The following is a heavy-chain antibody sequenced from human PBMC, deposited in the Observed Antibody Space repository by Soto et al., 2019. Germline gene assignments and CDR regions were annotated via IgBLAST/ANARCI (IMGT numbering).Heavy chain of an antibody. D-gene: IGHD5-12*01. Sequence: QVQLQESGPGLVKPSGTLSLTCAVSGGSISSDNWWSWVRQPPGKGLEWIGEIDVSESTNYNPSLQSRVTSSVDRSRDQFSLRLSSVTAADTAVYYCARNWGYRGYQLKTYYYCMDVWGKGTTVTVSS. J-gene: IGHJ6*03. CDR2: IDVSEST. V-gene: IGHV4-4*02. CDR3: ARNWGYRGYQLKTYYYCMDV. CDR1: GGSISSDNW.